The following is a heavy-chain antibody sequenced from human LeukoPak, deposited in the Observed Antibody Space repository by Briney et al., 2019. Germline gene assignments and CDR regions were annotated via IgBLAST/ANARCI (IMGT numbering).Heavy chain of an antibody. CDR2: IYYSGST. Sequence: SGTLSLTCTVSGGSISSYYWSWIRQPPGKGLEWIGYIYYSGSTNYNPSLKSRVTISVDTSKNQFSLKLSSVTAADTAVYYCARHSSGWGYYFDYWGQGTLVTVSS. D-gene: IGHD6-19*01. CDR3: ARHSSGWGYYFDY. CDR1: GGSISSYY. J-gene: IGHJ4*02. V-gene: IGHV4-59*08.